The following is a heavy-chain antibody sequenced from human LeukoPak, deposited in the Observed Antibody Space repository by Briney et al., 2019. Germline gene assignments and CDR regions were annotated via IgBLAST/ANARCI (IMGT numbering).Heavy chain of an antibody. Sequence: GGSLRLSCAASGFTFSSYAMSWVRQAPGKAPEWVSGISGSGGSTYSADSVKGRFTIFRDNSKNTLYLQMNTLRAEDTAVYYCARSIYASGSFYTFDIWGQGTMVTVSS. D-gene: IGHD3-10*01. J-gene: IGHJ3*02. V-gene: IGHV3-23*01. CDR2: ISGSGGST. CDR3: ARSIYASGSFYTFDI. CDR1: GFTFSSYA.